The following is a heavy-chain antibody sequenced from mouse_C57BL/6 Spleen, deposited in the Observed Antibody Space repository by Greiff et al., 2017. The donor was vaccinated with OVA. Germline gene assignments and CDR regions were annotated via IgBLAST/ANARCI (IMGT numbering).Heavy chain of an antibody. CDR1: GYTFTSYW. CDR3: ALGDSSDEYYFDY. CDR2: IDPSDSYT. V-gene: IGHV1-69*01. Sequence: VQLQQPGAELVMPGASVKLSCKASGYTFTSYWMHWVKQRPGQGLEWIGEIDPSDSYTNYNQKFKGKSTLTVDKSSSTAYMQLSSLTSEDSAVYYCALGDSSDEYYFDYWGQGTTLTVSS. J-gene: IGHJ2*01. D-gene: IGHD3-2*02.